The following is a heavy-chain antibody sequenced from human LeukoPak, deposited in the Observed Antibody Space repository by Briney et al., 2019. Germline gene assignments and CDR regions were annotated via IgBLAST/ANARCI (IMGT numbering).Heavy chain of an antibody. V-gene: IGHV1-24*01. Sequence: ASVKVSCKTSESIFTDCFLHWVRQAPGKGLEWMGGFDPEDGETIYAQKFQGRVTMTEDTSTDTAYMELSSLRSEDTAVYYCATVGQTGSGSYYIPRYFQHWGQGTLVTVSS. CDR2: FDPEDGET. CDR1: ESIFTDCF. CDR3: ATVGQTGSGSYYIPRYFQH. D-gene: IGHD3-10*01. J-gene: IGHJ1*01.